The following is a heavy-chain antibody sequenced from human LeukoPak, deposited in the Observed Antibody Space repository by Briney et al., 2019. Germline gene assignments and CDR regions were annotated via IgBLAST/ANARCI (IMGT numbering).Heavy chain of an antibody. CDR2: ISGSGGGT. J-gene: IGHJ4*02. D-gene: IGHD3-10*01. Sequence: GGSLRLSCAGSGFTFASYAMSWVRQAPGKGLGWVSAISGSGGGTYYADSVKGRFTISRDNSTNTLYLQMNSLRAEDTAVYYCAKTVVRGVMTYYFDYWGQGTLVTVSS. CDR1: GFTFASYA. CDR3: AKTVVRGVMTYYFDY. V-gene: IGHV3-23*01.